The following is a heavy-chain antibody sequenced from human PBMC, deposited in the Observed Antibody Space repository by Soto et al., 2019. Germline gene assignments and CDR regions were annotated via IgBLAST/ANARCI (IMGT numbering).Heavy chain of an antibody. V-gene: IGHV1-69*01. J-gene: IGHJ5*02. CDR2: IIPIFGTA. CDR1: GGTFSSYA. CDR3: ARGPLLYYYDSSGYYP. D-gene: IGHD3-22*01. Sequence: QVQLVQSGAEVKKPGSSVKVSCKASGGTFSSYAISWVRQAPGQGLEWMGGIIPIFGTANYAQKFQGRVTITADESTSTAYMGLSSLRSEDTAVYYCARGPLLYYYDSSGYYPWGQGTLVTVSS.